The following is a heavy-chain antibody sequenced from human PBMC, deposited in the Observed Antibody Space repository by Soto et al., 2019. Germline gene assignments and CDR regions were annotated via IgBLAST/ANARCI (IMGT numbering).Heavy chain of an antibody. D-gene: IGHD2-2*01. J-gene: IGHJ4*02. Sequence: PSETLSLTCTVSGDSFSNYYCNWVRKSAGKGLAWIGRLYPTGSTTYNPSLKSRLTMSVDTSKNQFSLRLTSMTPADTAVYYCAPGRSGVVTGAMDTWGQGTLVTASS. CDR2: LYPTGST. CDR1: GDSFSNYY. V-gene: IGHV4-4*07. CDR3: APGRSGVVTGAMDT.